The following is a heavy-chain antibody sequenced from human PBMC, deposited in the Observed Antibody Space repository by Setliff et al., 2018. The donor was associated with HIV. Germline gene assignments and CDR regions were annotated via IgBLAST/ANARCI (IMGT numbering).Heavy chain of an antibody. CDR3: ARGEILQWSDY. D-gene: IGHD2-15*01. CDR1: GGSISSSSYY. J-gene: IGHJ4*02. V-gene: IGHV4-39*07. CDR2: IYYSGAT. Sequence: SETLSLTCTVSGGSISSSSYYWGWIRQPPGKGLEWTGSIYYSGATYYNPSLKSRVTLSVDTSNNQFSLKLSSVTAADTAVYYCARGEILQWSDYWGQGTLVTVSS.